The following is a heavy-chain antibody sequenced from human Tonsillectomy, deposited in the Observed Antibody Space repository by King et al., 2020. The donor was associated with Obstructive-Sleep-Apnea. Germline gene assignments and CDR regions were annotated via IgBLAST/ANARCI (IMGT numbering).Heavy chain of an antibody. CDR2: ITSSSGTI. CDR1: GFTFSSYS. CDR3: ARDSSGYSP. D-gene: IGHD3-22*01. Sequence: VQLVESGGGLVQPGGSLRLSCAASGFTFSSYSMNWVRQAPGKGLEWVSYITSSSGTIYYADSVKGRFTISRDNAKNSLYLQMNSLRVEDTAVYYCARDSSGYSPWGQGTLVTVSS. J-gene: IGHJ5*02. V-gene: IGHV3-48*04.